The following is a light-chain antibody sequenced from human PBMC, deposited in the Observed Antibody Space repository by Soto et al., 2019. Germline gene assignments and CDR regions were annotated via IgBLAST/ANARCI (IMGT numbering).Light chain of an antibody. J-gene: IGKJ3*01. Sequence: EIVLTQSPATLSLSPGERATLSCRASQSVSSYLAWYQQKPGQAPRLLIYDASNRATGIPARFSGSGSGTDFTLTISSLEPEDFAVYYCQQRSNWRASTFGPGTKVDIK. CDR2: DAS. CDR1: QSVSSY. CDR3: QQRSNWRAST. V-gene: IGKV3-11*01.